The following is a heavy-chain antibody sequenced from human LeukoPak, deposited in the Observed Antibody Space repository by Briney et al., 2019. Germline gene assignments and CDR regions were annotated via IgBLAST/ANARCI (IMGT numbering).Heavy chain of an antibody. CDR3: ARATYYYDSSGYQTPRYFDY. CDR2: INPNSGGT. V-gene: IGHV1-2*02. CDR1: GYTFTGYY. J-gene: IGHJ4*02. Sequence: ASVKVSCKASGYTFTGYYMHWVRQAPGQGLEWMGWINPNSGGTNYAQKFQGRVTMTRDTSISTAYMELSRLRSDDTAVYYCARATYYYDSSGYQTPRYFDYWGQGTLVTVSS. D-gene: IGHD3-22*01.